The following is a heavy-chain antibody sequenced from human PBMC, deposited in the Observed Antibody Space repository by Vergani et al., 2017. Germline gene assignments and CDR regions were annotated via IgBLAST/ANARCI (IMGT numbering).Heavy chain of an antibody. V-gene: IGHV3-33*01. CDR1: GFTFSRHG. CDR2: IWNDGSNK. CDR3: ARDSSSRGHYLVGPLDS. J-gene: IGHJ4*02. Sequence: QVQLVESGGSVVQPGTSLRLSCGASGFTFSRHGMHWVRQAPGKGLEWVAVIWNDGSNKYYVESVKGRFTISRDNSENTLYLQMNSLRAEDTGVYHCARDSSSRGHYLVGPLDSWGLGTLVTVSS. D-gene: IGHD6-6*01.